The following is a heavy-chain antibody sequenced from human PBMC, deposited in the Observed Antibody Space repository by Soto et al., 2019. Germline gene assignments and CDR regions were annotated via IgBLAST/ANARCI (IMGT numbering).Heavy chain of an antibody. CDR2: INAGNGNT. Sequence: ASVKVSCKASGYTFTSYAMLWVRQAPGQRLEWMGWINAGNGNTKYSQKFQGRVTITRDTSASTAYMELSSLRSEDTAVYYCARDTQGWLHREYYGMDVWGQGTTVTVSS. D-gene: IGHD5-12*01. V-gene: IGHV1-3*01. CDR1: GYTFTSYA. CDR3: ARDTQGWLHREYYGMDV. J-gene: IGHJ6*02.